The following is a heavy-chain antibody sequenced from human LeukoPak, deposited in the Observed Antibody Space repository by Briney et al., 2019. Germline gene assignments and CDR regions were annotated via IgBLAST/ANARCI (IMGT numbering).Heavy chain of an antibody. J-gene: IGHJ4*02. V-gene: IGHV1-2*02. CDR1: GYTFTGYY. CDR3: AREGPPYGSGNDY. Sequence: ASVKVSCKASGYTFTGYYMHWVRQAPGQGLEWMGWINPNSGGTNYAQKFQGRVTMTRDTSISTAYMELSRLRSDDTAVYYCAREGPPYGSGNDYWGQGTLVTVSS. CDR2: INPNSGGT. D-gene: IGHD3-10*01.